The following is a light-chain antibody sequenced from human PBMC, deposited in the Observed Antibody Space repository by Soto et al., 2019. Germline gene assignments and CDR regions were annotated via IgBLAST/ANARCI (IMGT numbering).Light chain of an antibody. Sequence: DIHMTQSPSTMSASVGKRVTITCRASQTISSWLAWYQQKPGKAPKLLIYKASTLKSGVPSRFSGSGSGTEFTLTISSLQPDDFATYYCQHYNSYSEAFGQGTKVDIK. CDR3: QHYNSYSEA. V-gene: IGKV1-5*03. CDR2: KAS. CDR1: QTISSW. J-gene: IGKJ1*01.